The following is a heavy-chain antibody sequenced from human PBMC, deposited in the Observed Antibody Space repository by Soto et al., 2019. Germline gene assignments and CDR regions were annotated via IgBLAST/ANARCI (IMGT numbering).Heavy chain of an antibody. D-gene: IGHD1-7*01. V-gene: IGHV5-51*01. Sequence: GESLKISCKGSGYSFTSYWIGWVRQMPVKGLEWMGIIYPGDSDTRYSPSFQGQVTISADKSISTAYLQWSSLKASDTAMYYCAIVRELELRGYCFDPRGQGTLVTVS. J-gene: IGHJ5*02. CDR2: IYPGDSDT. CDR1: GYSFTSYW. CDR3: AIVRELELRGYCFDP.